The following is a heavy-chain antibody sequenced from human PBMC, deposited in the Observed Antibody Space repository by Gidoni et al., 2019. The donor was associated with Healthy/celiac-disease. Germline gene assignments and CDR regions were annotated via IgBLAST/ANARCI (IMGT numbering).Heavy chain of an antibody. CDR3: AREPDCSSTSCYGDDAFDI. Sequence: EVQLVESGGGLIQPGGSLRLSCAASGFTVSSNYMSWVRQAPGKGLEWVSVIYSGGSTYYADSVKGRFTISRDNSKNTLYLQMNSLRAEDTAVYYCAREPDCSSTSCYGDDAFDIWGQGTMVTVSS. CDR2: IYSGGST. D-gene: IGHD2-2*01. J-gene: IGHJ3*02. V-gene: IGHV3-53*01. CDR1: GFTVSSNY.